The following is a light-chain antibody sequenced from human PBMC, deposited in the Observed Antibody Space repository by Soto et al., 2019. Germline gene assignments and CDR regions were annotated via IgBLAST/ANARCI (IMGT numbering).Light chain of an antibody. V-gene: IGKV1-5*01. CDR1: QSISSW. J-gene: IGKJ1*01. CDR2: DAS. Sequence: DIQMTQSPSTLSASVGDRVTITCRASQSISSWLAWYQQKPGKAPKLLIYDASSLESGVPSRSSGRGSGTEFTLTISSLQPDDFATYYCQQYNSYWTFGQGTKVDIK. CDR3: QQYNSYWT.